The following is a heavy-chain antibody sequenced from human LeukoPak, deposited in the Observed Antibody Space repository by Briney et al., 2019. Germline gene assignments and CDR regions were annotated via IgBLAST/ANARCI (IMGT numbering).Heavy chain of an antibody. CDR1: GGSISSSSYY. Sequence: SETLSLTCTVSGGSISSSSYYWGWIRQPPGKGLEWIGSIYYSGSTYYDPSLKSRVTISVDTSKNQFSLKLNSVTAADTAVYYCARRYLGYCSGDNCPLNYYGMDVWGQGTTVTVSS. D-gene: IGHD2-15*01. CDR3: ARRYLGYCSGDNCPLNYYGMDV. V-gene: IGHV4-39*01. J-gene: IGHJ6*02. CDR2: IYYSGST.